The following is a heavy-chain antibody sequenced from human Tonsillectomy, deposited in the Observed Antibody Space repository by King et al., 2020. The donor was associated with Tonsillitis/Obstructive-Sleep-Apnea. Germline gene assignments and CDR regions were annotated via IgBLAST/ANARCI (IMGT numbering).Heavy chain of an antibody. J-gene: IGHJ5*02. Sequence: VQLVESGGGLVQPGGSLRLSCAASGFTFSSYAMSWVRQAPGKGLEWVSAISGSGGSTYYADSVKGRFTIPRDNSKNTLYLQMNSLRAEDTAVYYCAKDQDFCSCYSPNWFDLWGQGTLVTVSS. CDR1: GFTFSSYA. CDR2: ISGSGGST. D-gene: IGHD3-3*01. V-gene: IGHV3-23*04. CDR3: AKDQDFCSCYSPNWFDL.